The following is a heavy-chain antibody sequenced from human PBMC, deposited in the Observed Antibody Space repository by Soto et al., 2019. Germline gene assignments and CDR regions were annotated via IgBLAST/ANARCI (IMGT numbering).Heavy chain of an antibody. CDR2: ISWDGGST. V-gene: IGHV3-43*01. J-gene: IGHJ4*02. CDR3: AKDGTMYSSSWFDY. CDR1: GFTFDDYT. D-gene: IGHD6-13*01. Sequence: EVQLVESGGVVVQPGGSLRLSCAASGFTFDDYTMHWVRQAPGKGLEWVSLISWDGGSTYYADSVKGRFTISRDNSKNSLYLQMNSLRTEDTALYYCAKDGTMYSSSWFDYWGQGTLVTVSS.